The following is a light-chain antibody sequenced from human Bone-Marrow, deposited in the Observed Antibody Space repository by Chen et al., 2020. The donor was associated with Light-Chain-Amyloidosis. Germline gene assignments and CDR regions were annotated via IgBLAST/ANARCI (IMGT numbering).Light chain of an antibody. CDR3: QVWDRSSDRPV. J-gene: IGLJ3*02. Sequence: SYVLTHPSSVSVAPVQTATIACGGNKIGSTSVHSYHLPPGQAPLLVVYDDCDRPAGIPERLSGSNSGNTATLTISRVEAGDEADYYCQVWDRSSDRPVFGGGTKLTVL. CDR2: DDC. CDR1: KIGSTS. V-gene: IGLV3-21*02.